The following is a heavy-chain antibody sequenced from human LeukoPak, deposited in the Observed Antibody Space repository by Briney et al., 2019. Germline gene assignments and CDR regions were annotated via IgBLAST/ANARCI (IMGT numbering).Heavy chain of an antibody. Sequence: PGGSLRLSCAASGFTFSTYTMSWVRQAPGKGLEWVSCISSSSSYIYYADSVKGRVTISRDNAKNSLHLQMDSLRAEDTAVYYCARETTTIFGVVPYYFDDWGQGTLVTVSS. V-gene: IGHV3-21*01. D-gene: IGHD3-3*01. CDR1: GFTFSTYT. J-gene: IGHJ4*02. CDR2: ISSSSSYI. CDR3: ARETTTIFGVVPYYFDD.